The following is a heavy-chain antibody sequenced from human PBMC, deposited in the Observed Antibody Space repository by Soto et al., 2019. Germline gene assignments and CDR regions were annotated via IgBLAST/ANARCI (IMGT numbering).Heavy chain of an antibody. CDR3: ARHQVRKGSYYDILTGYYNPDY. Sequence: SETLSLTCTVSGGSISSSSYYWGWIRQPPGKGIERIGSIYYSGSTYYNPSLMSRVTISVDTSKNHFSLMLSSVTAADTAVYYCARHQVRKGSYYDILTGYYNPDYWGQGTLVTVSS. CDR2: IYYSGST. CDR1: GGSISSSSYY. D-gene: IGHD3-9*01. J-gene: IGHJ4*02. V-gene: IGHV4-39*01.